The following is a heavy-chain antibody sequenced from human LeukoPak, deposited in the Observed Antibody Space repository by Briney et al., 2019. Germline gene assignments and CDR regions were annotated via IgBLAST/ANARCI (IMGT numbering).Heavy chain of an antibody. CDR2: ISSSSSYI. V-gene: IGHV3-21*04. CDR1: GFTFSSYS. CDR3: AKGGQGVTAMDLDY. D-gene: IGHD2-21*02. Sequence: GGSLRLSCAASGFTFSSYSMNWVRQAPGKGLEWVSSISSSSSYIYYADSVKGRFTISRDNAKNSLYLQMNSLRAEDTAIYYCAKGGQGVTAMDLDYWGQGTLVTVSS. J-gene: IGHJ4*02.